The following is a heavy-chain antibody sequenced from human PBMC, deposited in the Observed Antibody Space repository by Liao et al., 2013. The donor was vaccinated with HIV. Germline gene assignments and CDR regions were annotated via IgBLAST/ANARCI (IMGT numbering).Heavy chain of an antibody. J-gene: IGHJ3*02. CDR1: GGSISSSGYY. V-gene: IGHV4-39*07. CDR2: IYYGGST. CDR3: ATVLPPGAFDI. Sequence: QLQLQESGPGLVKPSETLSLTCTVSGGSISSSGYYWGWIRQSPGKGLEWIGSIYYGGSTSYNPSLKSRVTVSVATSKNQFSLKLNSVTAADTAVYYCATVLPPGAFDIWGQGTMVTVSS.